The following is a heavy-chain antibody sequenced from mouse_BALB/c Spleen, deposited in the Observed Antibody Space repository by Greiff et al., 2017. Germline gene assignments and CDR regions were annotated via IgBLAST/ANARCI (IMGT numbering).Heavy chain of an antibody. V-gene: IGHV1-69*02. J-gene: IGHJ1*01. CDR2: IDPSDSYT. CDR3: ARWGHWYFDV. CDR1: GYTFTSYW. Sequence: QVQLQQSGAELVKPGASVKLSCKASGYTFTSYWMHWVKQRPGQGLEWIGEIDPSDSYTNYNQKFKGKATLTVDKSSSTAYMQLSSLTSEDSAVYYCARWGHWYFDVWGAGTTVTVSS.